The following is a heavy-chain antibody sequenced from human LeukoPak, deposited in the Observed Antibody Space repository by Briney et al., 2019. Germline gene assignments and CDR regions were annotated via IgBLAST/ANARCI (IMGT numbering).Heavy chain of an antibody. CDR1: GYTFTGYY. CDR2: INPNSGGT. V-gene: IGHV1-2*02. D-gene: IGHD6-19*01. CDR3: ARDSGLHGYSSGWYDY. J-gene: IGHJ4*02. Sequence: ASVKVSCKASGYTFTGYYMHWVRQAPGQGLEWMGWINPNSGGTNYAQKFQGRVTMTRDTFISTAYMELSRLRSDDTAVYYCARDSGLHGYSSGWYDYWGQGTLVTVSS.